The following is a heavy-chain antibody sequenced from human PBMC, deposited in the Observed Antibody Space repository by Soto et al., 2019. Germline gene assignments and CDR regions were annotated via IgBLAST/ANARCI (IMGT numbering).Heavy chain of an antibody. D-gene: IGHD6-6*01. CDR3: AKAQAKLARHSDACDI. V-gene: IGHV3-23*01. CDR2: ISGSGGST. J-gene: IGHJ3*02. Sequence: EVQLLESAGGLVHPGGSLRLSCAASGFTCSSYAMCWVRQSPGKGLEWVSAISGSGGSTYYSDSVKGRFTISRDNSKNTLYLQMNSLRAEDTAVYYCAKAQAKLARHSDACDIWGQGTMVTVSS. CDR1: GFTCSSYA.